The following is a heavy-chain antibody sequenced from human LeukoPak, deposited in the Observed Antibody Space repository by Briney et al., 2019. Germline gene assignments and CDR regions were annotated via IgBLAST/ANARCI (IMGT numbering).Heavy chain of an antibody. CDR1: GDSVSSNSAA. CDR2: TYYRSKWYN. Sequence: SQTLSLTCAISGDSVSSNSAAWNWIRQSPSRGLEWLGRTYYRSKWYNDYAVSVKSRITINPDTSKNQFSLKLSSVTAADTAVYYCAGHKWFGELLYLDDAFDIWGQGTMVTVSS. D-gene: IGHD3-10*01. J-gene: IGHJ3*02. V-gene: IGHV6-1*01. CDR3: AGHKWFGELLYLDDAFDI.